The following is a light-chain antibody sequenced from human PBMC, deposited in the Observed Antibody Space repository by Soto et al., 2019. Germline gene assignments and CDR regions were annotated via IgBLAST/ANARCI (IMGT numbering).Light chain of an antibody. Sequence: TVMTQSPATLSMSPGDRAALSCRASLNVATNMAWYQQKPGQAPRLLSYGASIRATGVPARFTGSGSGTEFTLTINNLQSEDFAVYYCHQYNTGLRTFGRGTRVEV. CDR1: LNVATN. CDR2: GAS. J-gene: IGKJ1*01. CDR3: HQYNTGLRT. V-gene: IGKV3-15*01.